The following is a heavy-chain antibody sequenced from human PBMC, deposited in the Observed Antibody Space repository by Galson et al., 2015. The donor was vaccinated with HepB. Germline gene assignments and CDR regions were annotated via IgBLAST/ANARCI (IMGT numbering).Heavy chain of an antibody. J-gene: IGHJ5*02. Sequence: SLRLSCAASGFTVSNNYMSWVRQVAGKGLEWVSGIDGSGDRTEYADSVQGRFIVSRDNSKNTLYLQISGLRVEDTAKYYCVKDVGRDLFGPGAWGQGTLVTVSS. CDR3: VKDVGRDLFGPGA. D-gene: IGHD3-10*01. CDR1: GFTVSNNY. CDR2: IDGSGDRT. V-gene: IGHV3-53*01.